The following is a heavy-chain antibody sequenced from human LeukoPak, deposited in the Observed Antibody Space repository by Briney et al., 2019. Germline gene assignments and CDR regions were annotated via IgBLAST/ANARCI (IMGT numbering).Heavy chain of an antibody. Sequence: ASVKVSCKASGYTFLYFGVTWVRQTPGRGLAWMGWISADDGNTKYAPEFQGRVTVTADTSTGTAYMELRRLRSDDSAIYYCARVDCSGGACFSSDYWGQGTLVTVSS. J-gene: IGHJ4*02. V-gene: IGHV1-18*01. D-gene: IGHD2-15*01. CDR1: GYTFLYFG. CDR2: ISADDGNT. CDR3: ARVDCSGGACFSSDY.